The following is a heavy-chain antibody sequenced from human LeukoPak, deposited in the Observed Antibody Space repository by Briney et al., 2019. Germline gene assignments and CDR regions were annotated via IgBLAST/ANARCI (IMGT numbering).Heavy chain of an antibody. D-gene: IGHD3-22*01. CDR3: ARDADYYDSSGYYHYFDY. Sequence: PSETLSLTCTVSGGSISSYHWSWIRQPAGKGLEWIGRIYTSGSTNYNPSLKSRVTMSVDTSKNQFSLKLSSVTAADTAVYYCARDADYYDSSGYYHYFDYWGQGTLVTVSS. CDR2: IYTSGST. J-gene: IGHJ4*02. V-gene: IGHV4-4*07. CDR1: GGSISSYH.